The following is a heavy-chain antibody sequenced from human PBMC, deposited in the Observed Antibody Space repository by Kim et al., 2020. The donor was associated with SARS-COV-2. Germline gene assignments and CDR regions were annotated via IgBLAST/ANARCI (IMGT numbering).Heavy chain of an antibody. CDR1: GYTFTSYG. J-gene: IGHJ5*02. CDR3: ARVDIVATINWFDP. V-gene: IGHV1-18*01. Sequence: ASVKVSCKASGYTFTSYGIGWVRQAPGQGLEWMGWISAYNGNTNYAQKLQGRVTMTTDTSTSTAYMGLRSLRSDDTAVYYCARVDIVATINWFDPWGQGTLVTVSS. CDR2: ISAYNGNT. D-gene: IGHD5-12*01.